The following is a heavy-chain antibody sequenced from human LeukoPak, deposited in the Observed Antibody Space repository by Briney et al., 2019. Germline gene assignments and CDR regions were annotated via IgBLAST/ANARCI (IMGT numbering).Heavy chain of an antibody. Sequence: GGSLRLSCAASGFTVSSNYMSWVRQAPGKGLEWVSVIYSGGSTYYADSVKGRFTISRDNSKDTLYLQMNSLRAEDTAVYYCARGRRSGWYIYFDYWGQGTLVTVSS. CDR3: ARGRRSGWYIYFDY. CDR1: GFTVSSNY. D-gene: IGHD6-19*01. V-gene: IGHV3-66*02. CDR2: IYSGGST. J-gene: IGHJ4*02.